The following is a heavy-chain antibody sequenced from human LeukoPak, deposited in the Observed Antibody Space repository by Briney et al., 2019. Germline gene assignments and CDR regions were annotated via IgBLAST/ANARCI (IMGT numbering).Heavy chain of an antibody. J-gene: IGHJ4*02. CDR3: ARGYYGSGSYYQMPSDFDY. CDR1: GLTFSSYG. CDR2: IWYDGSNK. V-gene: IGHV3-33*01. Sequence: ESGGSLRLSCAASGLTFSSYGMHWVRQAPGKGLEWVAVIWYDGSNKYYADSVKGRFTISRDNSKNTLYLQMNSLRAEDTAVYYCARGYYGSGSYYQMPSDFDYWGQGTLVTVSS. D-gene: IGHD3-10*01.